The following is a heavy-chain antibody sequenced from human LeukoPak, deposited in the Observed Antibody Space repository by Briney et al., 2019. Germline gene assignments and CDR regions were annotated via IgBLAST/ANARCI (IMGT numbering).Heavy chain of an antibody. CDR3: ARVVPTYYYDSSGFFDY. J-gene: IGHJ4*02. D-gene: IGHD3-22*01. CDR1: GGSFSGYY. V-gene: IGHV4-59*10. CDR2: IYISGSA. Sequence: SETLSLTCAVYGGSFSGYYWSWIRQPAGKGLEWIGRIYISGSANYNPSLKSRVTMSVDTSKNQFSLKLSSVTAADTAVYYCARVVPTYYYDSSGFFDYWGQGALVTVSS.